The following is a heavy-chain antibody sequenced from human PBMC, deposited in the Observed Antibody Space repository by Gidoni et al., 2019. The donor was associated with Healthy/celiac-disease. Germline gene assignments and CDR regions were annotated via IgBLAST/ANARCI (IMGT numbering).Heavy chain of an antibody. CDR2: IYTSGST. J-gene: IGHJ3*02. CDR3: ARERDTAMFDAFDI. V-gene: IGHV4-4*07. CDR1: GASISSYS. D-gene: IGHD5-18*01. Sequence: QVQLQESGPGLVKPSETLSLTCTVSGASISSYSWSWIRQPAGKGLAWIGRIYTSGSTNYNPPLKSRVTMSVDTSKNQFSLKLSSVTAADTAVYYCARERDTAMFDAFDIWGQGTMVTVSS.